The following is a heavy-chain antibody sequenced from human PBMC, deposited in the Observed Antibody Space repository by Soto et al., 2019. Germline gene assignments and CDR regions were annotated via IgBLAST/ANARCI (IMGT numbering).Heavy chain of an antibody. CDR2: INPNSGGT. V-gene: IGHV1-2*04. CDR1: GYTFTGYY. D-gene: IGHD6-19*01. CDR3: ARDFSSGWYYFDY. Sequence: GASVKVSCKASGYTFTGYYMHWVRQAPGQGLEWMGWINPNSGGTNYAQKFQGWATMTRDTSISTAYMELSRLRSDDTAVYYCARDFSSGWYYFDYWGQGTLVTVSS. J-gene: IGHJ4*02.